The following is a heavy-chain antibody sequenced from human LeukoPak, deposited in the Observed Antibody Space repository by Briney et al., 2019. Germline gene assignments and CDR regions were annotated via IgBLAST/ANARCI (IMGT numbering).Heavy chain of an antibody. Sequence: GGSLRLSXAASGFTFSSYATSWVRQTPGKGLEWLSAISGSGGSTYYADSVKGRFTISRDNSKNTLYLQMNSLRAEDTAVYYCAKPYYDFWSGYYIGGDAFDYWGQGTLVTVSS. V-gene: IGHV3-23*01. J-gene: IGHJ4*02. CDR2: ISGSGGST. D-gene: IGHD3-3*01. CDR3: AKPYYDFWSGYYIGGDAFDY. CDR1: GFTFSSYA.